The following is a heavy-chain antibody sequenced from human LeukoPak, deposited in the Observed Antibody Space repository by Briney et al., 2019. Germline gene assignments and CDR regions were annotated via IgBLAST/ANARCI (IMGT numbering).Heavy chain of an antibody. CDR2: INHSGST. J-gene: IGHJ4*02. D-gene: IGHD3-10*01. V-gene: IGHV4-34*01. CDR1: GGSFSGYY. Sequence: PSETLSLTCAVYGGSFSGYYWSWIRQPPGKGLEWIGEINHSGSTNYNPSLKSRVTISVDTSKNQFSLKLSSVTAADTAVYYCARLGFGESFDYWGQGTLVTVSS. CDR3: ARLGFGESFDY.